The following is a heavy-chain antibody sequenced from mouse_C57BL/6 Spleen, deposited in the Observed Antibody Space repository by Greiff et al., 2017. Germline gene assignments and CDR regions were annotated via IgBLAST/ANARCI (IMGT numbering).Heavy chain of an antibody. V-gene: IGHV1-7*01. D-gene: IGHD1-1*01. CDR2: INPSSGYT. J-gene: IGHJ4*01. Sequence: QVQLQQSGAELAKPGASVKLSCKASGYTFTSYWMHWVKQRPGQGLEWIGYINPSSGYTKYNQEFKDKATLTADKSSSTAYMQLSSLTYEYSAVYYCARGTTVVATEAAMDYWGQGTSVTVSS. CDR1: GYTFTSYW. CDR3: ARGTTVVATEAAMDY.